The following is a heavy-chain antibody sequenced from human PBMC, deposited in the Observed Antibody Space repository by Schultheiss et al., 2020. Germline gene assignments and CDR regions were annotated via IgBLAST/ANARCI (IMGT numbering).Heavy chain of an antibody. CDR1: GYTFTSYY. D-gene: IGHD4-11*01. CDR3: AREEIRQARPPSIDY. CDR2: INPSGGST. V-gene: IGHV1-46*01. J-gene: IGHJ4*02. Sequence: ASVKVSCKASGYTFTSYYMHWVRQAPGQGLEWMGIINPSGGSTSYAQKFQGRVTMTRDTSTSTVYMELSSLRSEDTAVYYCAREEIRQARPPSIDYWGQGNLGTVSS.